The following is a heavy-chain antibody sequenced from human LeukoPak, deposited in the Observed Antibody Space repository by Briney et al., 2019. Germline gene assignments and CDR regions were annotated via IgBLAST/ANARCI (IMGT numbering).Heavy chain of an antibody. D-gene: IGHD3-16*01. V-gene: IGHV4-34*01. CDR2: IDHSGGT. CDR1: GGSFSGYY. J-gene: IGHJ6*03. Sequence: TSETLSLTCAVYGGSFSGYYWSWIRQPPGKGLEWIGEIDHSGGTKYNPSLKSRVTISVDTSKNQFSLKLSSVTAADTAMYYCARVKDPGGYYYYYYMDVWGKGTTVTVSS. CDR3: ARVKDPGGYYYYYYMDV.